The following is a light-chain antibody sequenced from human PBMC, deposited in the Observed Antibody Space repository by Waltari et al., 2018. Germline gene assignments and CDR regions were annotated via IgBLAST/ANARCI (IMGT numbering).Light chain of an antibody. V-gene: IGKV2-28*01. CDR2: LGS. J-gene: IGKJ2*01. CDR1: QSLLDSYGTNA. Sequence: DICMTQSPLGLSVTPGEPCSMSCRSSQSLLDSYGTNALYWYLQKPGQSPRLLIHLGSNVSSGVPDRFHGRGSGTDCTLRISRVDAEDVGVYYGMQVHKSAGTFGQGTKLDIK. CDR3: MQVHKSAGT.